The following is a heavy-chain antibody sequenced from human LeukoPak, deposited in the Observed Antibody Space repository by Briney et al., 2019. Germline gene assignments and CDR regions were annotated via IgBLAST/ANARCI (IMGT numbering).Heavy chain of an antibody. CDR3: ARVYSLSPDHYGSGSYRFYDY. CDR1: GYTFTGYY. D-gene: IGHD3-10*01. CDR2: INPNSGGT. Sequence: ASVKVSCKASGYTFTGYYMHWVRQAPGQGLEWMGWINPNSGGTNYAQKFQGRVTMTRDTSISTAYMELSRLRSDDTAVYYCARVYSLSPDHYGSGSYRFYDYWGQGTLDTVSS. J-gene: IGHJ4*02. V-gene: IGHV1-2*02.